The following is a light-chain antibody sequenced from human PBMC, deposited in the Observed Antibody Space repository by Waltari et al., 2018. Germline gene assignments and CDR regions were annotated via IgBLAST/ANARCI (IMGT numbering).Light chain of an antibody. J-gene: IGLJ3*02. CDR1: SSHVGGYNY. Sequence: QSALTQPASVSGSPGQSITISCTGTSSHVGGYNYVSWYQQHPGKAPKLMIYDVSNRASGVSNRFSGSKSGNTASLTISGLQAEDEADFYCSSYTNTGTRVFGGGTKLTVL. V-gene: IGLV2-14*03. CDR3: SSYTNTGTRV. CDR2: DVS.